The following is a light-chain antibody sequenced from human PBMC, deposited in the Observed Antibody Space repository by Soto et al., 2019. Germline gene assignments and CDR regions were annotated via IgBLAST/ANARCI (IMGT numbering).Light chain of an antibody. CDR1: SSDVGAYNS. CDR3: SSYAGSRNLV. CDR2: EVT. Sequence: QSALTQPPSASGSPGQSVTISCTGTSSDVGAYNSVSWYQQHPGRAPQLLIYEVTKRPSGVPDRFSASKSDNTASLTISGLQTEDEADYYCSSYAGSRNLVFGGGTKLTVL. J-gene: IGLJ3*02. V-gene: IGLV2-8*01.